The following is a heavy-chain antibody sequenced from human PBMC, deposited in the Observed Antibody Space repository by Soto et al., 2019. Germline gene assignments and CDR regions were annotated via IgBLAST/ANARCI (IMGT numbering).Heavy chain of an antibody. CDR2: IYYSGST. CDR1: GGSISSYY. D-gene: IGHD6-13*01. Sequence: PSETLSLTCTLSGGSISSYYWSWIRQPPGKGLEWIGYIYYSGSTNYNPSLKSRVTLSVDTPKNQFSLKLSSVTAADTAVYYCARDLAAAGHFDYWGQGTLVTVSS. J-gene: IGHJ4*02. CDR3: ARDLAAAGHFDY. V-gene: IGHV4-59*01.